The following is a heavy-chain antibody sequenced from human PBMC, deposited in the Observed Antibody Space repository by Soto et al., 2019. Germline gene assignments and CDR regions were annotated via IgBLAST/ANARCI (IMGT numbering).Heavy chain of an antibody. V-gene: IGHV3-21*01. D-gene: IGHD3-22*01. CDR2: ISSSAVYI. Sequence: VGSLRLSCAASGFNFRTYSLSWVRQPPGKGLEWVASISSSAVYIDYADSVKGRFTISRDNANNSLYLQMNSMRAEDTATYYCVRDGLDYYDTERLYFDKWGQGTLVTVSS. CDR1: GFNFRTYS. CDR3: VRDGLDYYDTERLYFDK. J-gene: IGHJ4*02.